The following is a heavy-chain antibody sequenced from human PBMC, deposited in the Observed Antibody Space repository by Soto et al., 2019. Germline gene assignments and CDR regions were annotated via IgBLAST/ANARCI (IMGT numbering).Heavy chain of an antibody. J-gene: IGHJ4*02. V-gene: IGHV1-18*01. CDR1: GYTFTSYG. CDR3: ARASWNYGVRPYYFDY. D-gene: IGHD1-7*01. Sequence: GASVKVSCKASGYTFTSYGISWVRQAPGQGLEWMGWISAYNGNTNYAQKLQGRVTMTTDTSTSTAYMELRSLRSDDTAVYYCARASWNYGVRPYYFDYWGQGTLVTVSS. CDR2: ISAYNGNT.